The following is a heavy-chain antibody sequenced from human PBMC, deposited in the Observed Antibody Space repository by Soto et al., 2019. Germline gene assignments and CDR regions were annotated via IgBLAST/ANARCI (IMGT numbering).Heavy chain of an antibody. J-gene: IGHJ3*01. D-gene: IGHD2-21*02. Sequence: QMQLQESGSGLVKPSQTLSLTCAVSGGSITSGVYSWSWLRQPPGKGLEWLGSIYHSGDTYYNPSLKSRLTISLDKSKIRFSPKLTSVTAGDTALYYCARVICVGADCYPDDFDVWGQGTTVTVSS. V-gene: IGHV4-30-2*01. CDR3: ARVICVGADCYPDDFDV. CDR1: GGSITSGVYS. CDR2: IYHSGDT.